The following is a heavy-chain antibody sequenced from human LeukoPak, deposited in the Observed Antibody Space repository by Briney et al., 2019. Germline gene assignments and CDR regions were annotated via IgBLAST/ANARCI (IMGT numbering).Heavy chain of an antibody. CDR2: IYYSGST. V-gene: IGHV4-39*01. Sequence: SETLSLTCTVSGGSISSSSYYWGWIRQSPGKGLEWIGSIYYSGSTYYNPSLKSRVTISVDTSKNQFSLKLSSVTAADTAVYYCARQEVIVVPAAMSLTYFDYWGQGTLVTVS. D-gene: IGHD2-2*01. CDR3: ARQEVIVVPAAMSLTYFDY. J-gene: IGHJ4*02. CDR1: GGSISSSSYY.